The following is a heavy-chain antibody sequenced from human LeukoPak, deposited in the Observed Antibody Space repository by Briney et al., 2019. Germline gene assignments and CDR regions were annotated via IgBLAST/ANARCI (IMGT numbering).Heavy chain of an antibody. V-gene: IGHV3-23*01. CDR2: ISGSGSST. J-gene: IGHJ4*02. D-gene: IGHD3-22*01. CDR1: GFSFSSYG. Sequence: GGSLRLSCVVSGFSFSSYGMNWVRQAPGKGLEWLSIISGSGSSTFYADSVKGRFTISRDNSKNTLYLQLNSLRAEDTAVYYCAKDSFPYYYDSSGYGGLAYWGQGTLVTVSS. CDR3: AKDSFPYYYDSSGYGGLAY.